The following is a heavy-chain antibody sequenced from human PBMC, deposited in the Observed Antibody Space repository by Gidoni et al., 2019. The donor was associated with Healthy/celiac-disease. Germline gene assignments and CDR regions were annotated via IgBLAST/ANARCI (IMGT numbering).Heavy chain of an antibody. CDR2: IYYSGST. CDR3: ASPYGSGSYSSYYYYMDV. Sequence: QLQLQESGPGLVKPSETLSLTCTVSGGSISSSSYYWGWIRQPPGKGLEWIGCIYYSGSTYYNPSLKSRVTISVDTSKNQFSLKLSSVTAADTAVYYCASPYGSGSYSSYYYYMDVWGKGTTVTVSS. CDR1: GGSISSSSYY. D-gene: IGHD3-10*01. V-gene: IGHV4-39*01. J-gene: IGHJ6*03.